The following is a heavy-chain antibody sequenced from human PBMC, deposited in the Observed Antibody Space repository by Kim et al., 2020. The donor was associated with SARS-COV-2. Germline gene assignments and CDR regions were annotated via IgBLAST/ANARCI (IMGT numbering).Heavy chain of an antibody. Sequence: GESLKISCKGSGYSFTSYWIGWVRQMPGKGLEWVGIIYPGDSDTRYSPSFQGQVTISADKSISTAYLQWSSLKSSVTAMYYCARPLDCSGGSCYSGGDSWGQGTLVTVSS. CDR2: IYPGDSDT. V-gene: IGHV5-51*01. J-gene: IGHJ4*02. CDR3: ARPLDCSGGSCYSGGDS. D-gene: IGHD2-15*01. CDR1: GYSFTSYW.